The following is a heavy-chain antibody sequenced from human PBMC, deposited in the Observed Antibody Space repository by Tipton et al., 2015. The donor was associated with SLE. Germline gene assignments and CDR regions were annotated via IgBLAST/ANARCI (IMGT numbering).Heavy chain of an antibody. CDR1: GFTFSSYA. CDR3: ASALIVALDY. Sequence: SLRLSCAASGFTFSSYAMHWVRQAPGKGLEWVAVISYDGSNKYYAESVKGRFTISRDNSKNTLYLQMNSLRAEDTAVYYCASALIVALDYWGQGTLVTVSS. J-gene: IGHJ4*02. CDR2: ISYDGSNK. V-gene: IGHV3-30*04. D-gene: IGHD5-12*01.